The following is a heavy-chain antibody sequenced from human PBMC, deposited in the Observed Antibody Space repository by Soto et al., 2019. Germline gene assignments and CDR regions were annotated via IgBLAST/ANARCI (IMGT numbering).Heavy chain of an antibody. J-gene: IGHJ6*02. CDR1: GGTFSSYA. V-gene: IGHV1-69*12. Sequence: QVQLVQSGAEVKKPGSSVKVSCKASGGTFSSYAISWVRQAPGQGREWMGGIIPIFGTANYSQKFQGRVTITADESTSTAYMELSSLRSEDTAVYYCARDWGRGIAAVNGMDVWGQGTTVTVSS. D-gene: IGHD6-13*01. CDR3: ARDWGRGIAAVNGMDV. CDR2: IIPIFGTA.